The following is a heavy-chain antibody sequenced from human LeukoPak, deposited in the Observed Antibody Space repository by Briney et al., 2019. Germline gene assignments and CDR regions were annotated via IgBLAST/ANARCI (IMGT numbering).Heavy chain of an antibody. CDR3: ARVGWYGGLTEFDY. Sequence: SETLSLTCTVSGGSVSNGSYYWSWIRQPPGKGLEWIGYIYYSGSTNYNPSLKSRVTISGDTSKNRFSLKLSSVTAADTAVYYCARVGWYGGLTEFDYWGQGTLVTVSS. CDR2: IYYSGST. D-gene: IGHD3-10*01. J-gene: IGHJ4*02. CDR1: GGSVSNGSYY. V-gene: IGHV4-61*01.